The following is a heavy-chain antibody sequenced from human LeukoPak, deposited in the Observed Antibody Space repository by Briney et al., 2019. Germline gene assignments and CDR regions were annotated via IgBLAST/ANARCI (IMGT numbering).Heavy chain of an antibody. D-gene: IGHD3-10*01. Sequence: GGSLRLSCAASGFTFSSYAMHWVRQAPGKRLEWVAFISYDGSNKYYADSVKGRFTISRDNSKNTLYLQMNSLRAEDTAVYYCARDTYYYGSGSYSWVREASDYWGQGTLVTVSS. CDR1: GFTFSSYA. CDR3: ARDTYYYGSGSYSWVREASDY. J-gene: IGHJ4*02. V-gene: IGHV3-30-3*01. CDR2: ISYDGSNK.